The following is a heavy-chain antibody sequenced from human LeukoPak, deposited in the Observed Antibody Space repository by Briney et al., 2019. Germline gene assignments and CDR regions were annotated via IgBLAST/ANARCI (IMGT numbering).Heavy chain of an antibody. CDR1: GYTFTNYY. J-gene: IGHJ4*02. V-gene: IGHV1-46*01. CDR2: IIPSGGST. Sequence: ASVKVSCKASGYTFTNYYIHWVRLAPGQGLEWMGIIIPSGGSTSYAQKFQGRVTMTRHTSTSTVYMELSSLRSEDTAVYYCARDGWLNSGSYYFDYWGQGTLVTVSS. CDR3: ARDGWLNSGSYYFDY. D-gene: IGHD1-26*01.